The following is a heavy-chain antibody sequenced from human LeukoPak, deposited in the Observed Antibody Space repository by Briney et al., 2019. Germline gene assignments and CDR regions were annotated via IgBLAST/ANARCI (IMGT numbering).Heavy chain of an antibody. D-gene: IGHD1-7*01. CDR3: AKRRGLELLYYYYMDV. V-gene: IGHV3-74*01. J-gene: IGHJ6*03. Sequence: GGSLRLSCATSGFTFTSYWMHWVRQAPGEGLMWVSRINNDGGSTIYADSVKGRFTISRDNSKNTLYLQMNSLRAEDTAVYYCAKRRGLELLYYYYMDVWGKGTTVTVSS. CDR1: GFTFTSYW. CDR2: INNDGGST.